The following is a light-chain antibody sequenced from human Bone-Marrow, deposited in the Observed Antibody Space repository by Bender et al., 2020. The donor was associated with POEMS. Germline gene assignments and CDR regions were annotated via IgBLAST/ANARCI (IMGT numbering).Light chain of an antibody. CDR2: EVT. J-gene: IGLJ2*01. Sequence: QSALTQPPSASGSPGQSVTISCTGTSSDIGNYIYVSWYQQHPGKAPQLMIYEVTRRPSGVSNRFSGSKSGDTASLAISGLQAEDEADYYCSSYTNGNMLFGGGTKLTVL. CDR1: SSDIGNYIY. V-gene: IGLV2-14*01. CDR3: SSYTNGNML.